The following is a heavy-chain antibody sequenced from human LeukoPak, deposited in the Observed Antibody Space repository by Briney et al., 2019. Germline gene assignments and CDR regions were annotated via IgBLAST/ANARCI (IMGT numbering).Heavy chain of an antibody. CDR3: ASRSDWGSLYYYYMDV. Sequence: SVKVSCKASGGTFSSYAISWARQAPGQGLEWMGGIIPIFGTANYAQKFQGRVTITTDESTSTAYMELSSLRSEDTAVYYCASRSDWGSLYYYYMDVWGKGTTVTVSS. CDR2: IIPIFGTA. V-gene: IGHV1-69*05. J-gene: IGHJ6*03. CDR1: GGTFSSYA. D-gene: IGHD7-27*01.